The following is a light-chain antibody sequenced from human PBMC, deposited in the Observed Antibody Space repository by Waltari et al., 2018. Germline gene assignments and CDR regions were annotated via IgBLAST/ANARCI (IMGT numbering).Light chain of an antibody. CDR3: QQYNNWPLYT. CDR2: GAS. CDR1: QSVSSN. J-gene: IGKJ2*01. Sequence: EIVMTQSPATLYVSPGERATLSCRASQSVSSNLAWYQHKPGQAPRLLIYGASTRATGIPARFSGSGSGTEFTLTISSLQSEDFAVYYCQQYNNWPLYTFGRGTKLEIK. V-gene: IGKV3-15*01.